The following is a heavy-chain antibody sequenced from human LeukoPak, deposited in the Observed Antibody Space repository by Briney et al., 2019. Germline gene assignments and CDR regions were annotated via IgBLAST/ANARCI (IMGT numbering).Heavy chain of an antibody. CDR3: ARHAIVVVPAAHGWFDP. CDR2: IYYSGST. J-gene: IGHJ5*02. CDR1: GGSIISYY. V-gene: IGHV4-59*08. D-gene: IGHD2-2*01. Sequence: PSETLSLTCTVSGGSIISYYWSWIRQPPGKGLEWIGYIYYSGSTNYNPSLKSRVTISVDTSKNQFSLNLSSLTAADTAVYYCARHAIVVVPAAHGWFDPWGQGTLVTVSS.